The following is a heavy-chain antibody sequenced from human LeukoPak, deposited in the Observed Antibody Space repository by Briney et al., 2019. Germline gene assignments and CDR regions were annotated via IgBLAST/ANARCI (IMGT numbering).Heavy chain of an antibody. J-gene: IGHJ4*02. CDR2: ISSSSSYI. CDR1: GFTFSTYS. CDR3: ARANDFWSGYPFDY. Sequence: GGSLRLSCAASGFTFSTYSMNWVRQAPGKGLEWVSSISSSSSYIYYADSVRGRFTISRDNAENSLYLQMNSLRAEDTAVYHCARANDFWSGYPFDYWGQGTLVTVSS. V-gene: IGHV3-21*06. D-gene: IGHD3-3*01.